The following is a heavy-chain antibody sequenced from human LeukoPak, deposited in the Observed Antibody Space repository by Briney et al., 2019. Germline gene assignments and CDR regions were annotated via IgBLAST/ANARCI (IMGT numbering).Heavy chain of an antibody. V-gene: IGHV4-59*01. D-gene: IGHD1-26*01. CDR2: IYYSGST. Sequence: SETLSLTCTVSGGSISSYYWSWIRQPPGKGLEWIGYIYYSGSTNYNPSLKGRVTISVDTSKNQFSLKLSSVTAADTAVYYCARVGATSYWYFDLWGRGTLVTVSS. CDR3: ARVGATSYWYFDL. CDR1: GGSISSYY. J-gene: IGHJ2*01.